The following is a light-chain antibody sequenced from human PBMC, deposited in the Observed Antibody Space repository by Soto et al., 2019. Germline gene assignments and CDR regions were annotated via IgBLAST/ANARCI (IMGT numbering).Light chain of an antibody. J-gene: IGKJ4*01. V-gene: IGKV3-11*01. CDR1: QSVSSY. Sequence: EIVLTQSPATLSLSPGERATLSCRASQSVSSYLAWYQQKPGQAPMLLIYDASNRATGIPARFSGSGSGTAFTLTISSLEPEDFAVYYCQQRSNWPLLTFGGGTKVEIK. CDR2: DAS. CDR3: QQRSNWPLLT.